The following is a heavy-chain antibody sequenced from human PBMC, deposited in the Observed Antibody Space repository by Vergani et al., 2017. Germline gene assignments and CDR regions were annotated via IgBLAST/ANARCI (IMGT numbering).Heavy chain of an antibody. Sequence: QVQLQESGPGLVKPSETLSLTCTVSGGSISSYYWSWIRQPPGKGLEWIGYIYYSGSTNYNPSLKSRVTISVDTSKNQFSLKLSSVTAADTAVYYCARSAGSYYDSSGYYTHDAFDIWGQGTMVSVSS. D-gene: IGHD3-22*01. CDR2: IYYSGST. J-gene: IGHJ3*02. CDR3: ARSAGSYYDSSGYYTHDAFDI. CDR1: GGSISSYY. V-gene: IGHV4-59*12.